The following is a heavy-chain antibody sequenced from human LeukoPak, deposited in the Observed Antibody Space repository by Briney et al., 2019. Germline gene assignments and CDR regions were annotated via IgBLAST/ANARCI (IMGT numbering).Heavy chain of an antibody. D-gene: IGHD2-21*01. Sequence: GGSLRLSCTGSGFPFSSYGMHWVRQTPGRGLEWVAFMRYDGKTEYYADSVKGRFTIAREDSHSTVHLHMKDLRPDDAAVYFCAKDLNTVVMQYSDSWGQGTLVSVSS. CDR2: MRYDGKTE. V-gene: IGHV3-30*02. CDR3: AKDLNTVVMQYSDS. J-gene: IGHJ4*02. CDR1: GFPFSSYG.